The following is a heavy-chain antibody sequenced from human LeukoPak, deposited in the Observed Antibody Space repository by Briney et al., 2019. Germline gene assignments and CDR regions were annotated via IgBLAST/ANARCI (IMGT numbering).Heavy chain of an antibody. D-gene: IGHD4/OR15-4a*01. Sequence: KPSATLSLTCTVSGGSINSYYWSWIRQPPGQGLEWIGYIYYSGTTYYNPSLKSRVTISVDTSKKQFSLKLSSVTAADTAVYYCARYGASVRGFDSWGQGTLVTVSS. CDR1: GGSINSYY. CDR3: ARYGASVRGFDS. V-gene: IGHV4-59*01. CDR2: IYYSGTT. J-gene: IGHJ4*02.